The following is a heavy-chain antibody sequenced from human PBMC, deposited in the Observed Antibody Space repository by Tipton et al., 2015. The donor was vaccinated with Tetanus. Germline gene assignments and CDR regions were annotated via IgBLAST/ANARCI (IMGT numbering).Heavy chain of an antibody. CDR3: ARAPGLLIDL. CDR1: GFTFSNFA. Sequence: SLRLSCAASGFTFSNFAMNWLRQTPLRGLEWVSGISGSGDDTHYADSVQGRFTISRDNAMNTIYLQMNSLRAEDTALYYCARAPGLLIDLWGQGTLVSVSS. J-gene: IGHJ5*02. D-gene: IGHD3-10*01. CDR2: ISGSGDDT. V-gene: IGHV3-23*01.